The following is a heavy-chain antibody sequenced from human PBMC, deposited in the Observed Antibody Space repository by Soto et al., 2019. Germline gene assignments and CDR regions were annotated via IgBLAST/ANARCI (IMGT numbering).Heavy chain of an antibody. CDR3: ARENPPGYSSRWYAGPRIDY. D-gene: IGHD6-13*01. V-gene: IGHV1-18*01. CDR2: ISAYNGNT. J-gene: IGHJ4*01. CDR1: GCPFTRDG. Sequence: SLKGSCQASGCPFTRDGINLQRQAPGQGLEWMGCISAYNGNTNYAQKLQGRVTMTTDTSTSTAYMELRSLRSDDTAVYYCARENPPGYSSRWYAGPRIDYWGE.